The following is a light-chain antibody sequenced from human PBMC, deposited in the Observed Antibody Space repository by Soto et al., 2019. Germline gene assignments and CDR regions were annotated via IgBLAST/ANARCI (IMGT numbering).Light chain of an antibody. CDR3: CSYAGGTTWV. CDR1: NRDVGSYIL. V-gene: IGLV2-23*02. J-gene: IGLJ3*02. CDR2: EVS. Sequence: QSALTQPASVSGSPGQSITISCTGTNRDVGSYILVSWYQQHPGKAPKLIIYEVSERPSGVSDRFSGSKTDNTASLTISGLQAEDEADYYCCSYAGGTTWVFGGGTKVTVL.